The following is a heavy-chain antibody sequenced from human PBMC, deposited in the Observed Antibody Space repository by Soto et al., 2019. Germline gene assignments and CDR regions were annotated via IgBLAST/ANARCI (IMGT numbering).Heavy chain of an antibody. CDR1: GFSLTNNGEA. V-gene: IGHV2-5*02. CDR2: IYWDDDN. D-gene: IGHD3-10*02. Sequence: QITLKESGPTLGKPTQTLTLTCTFSGFSLTNNGEAVGWFRQSPGKALEWLVLIYWDDDNRYNPTLRTRLSTTKDTSKNQVVLTLTHMDPVDTATYYCARYVATSPAGWFEPWGQGIPVTVSS. J-gene: IGHJ5*02. CDR3: ARYVATSPAGWFEP.